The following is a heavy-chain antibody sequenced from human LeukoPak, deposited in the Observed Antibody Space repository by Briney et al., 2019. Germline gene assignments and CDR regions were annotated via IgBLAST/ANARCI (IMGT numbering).Heavy chain of an antibody. Sequence: PGGSLRLSCAASGFTFSSYWMHWVRQVPGKGLEWVSGIGGDGSSTNYADSVRGRFTISRDNAKNTLYLQINSLRAEDTAVYHCESAISYSGGYWGQGTLVTVSS. CDR2: IGGDGSST. D-gene: IGHD3-10*01. J-gene: IGHJ4*02. V-gene: IGHV3-74*01. CDR1: GFTFSSYW. CDR3: ESAISYSGGY.